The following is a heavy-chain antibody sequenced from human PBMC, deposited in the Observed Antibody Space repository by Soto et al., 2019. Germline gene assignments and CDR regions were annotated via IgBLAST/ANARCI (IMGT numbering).Heavy chain of an antibody. Sequence: SLRLSCAASGFTFDSCAMSWVRQAPGKGLEWILGISGSGGSTYYADSVKGRFTISRDNSKNTVYLQMNSLRADDTAVYYCAKGKTSGWYYFDFWGQGTLVTVSS. CDR3: AKGKTSGWYYFDF. J-gene: IGHJ4*02. CDR1: GFTFDSCA. V-gene: IGHV3-23*01. CDR2: ISGSGGST. D-gene: IGHD6-19*01.